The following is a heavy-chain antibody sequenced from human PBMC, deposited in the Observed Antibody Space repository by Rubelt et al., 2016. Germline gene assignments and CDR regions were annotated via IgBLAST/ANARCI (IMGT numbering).Heavy chain of an antibody. D-gene: IGHD2-21*01. Sequence: LQLQVSGPGLVRPSETLSLTCTVSGGSISSSSYYWGWIRQPPGKGLEWVSAISGSGGSTYYADSVKGRFTISRDNSKNTLYLQMNSLRAEDTAVYYCAKRAVIDYWGQGTLVTVSS. CDR1: GGSISSSSYY. V-gene: IGHV3-23*01. J-gene: IGHJ4*02. CDR2: ISGSGGST. CDR3: AKRAVIDY.